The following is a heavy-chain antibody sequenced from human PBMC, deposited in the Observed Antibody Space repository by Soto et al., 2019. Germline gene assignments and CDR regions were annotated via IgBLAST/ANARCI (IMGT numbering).Heavy chain of an antibody. D-gene: IGHD3-22*01. V-gene: IGHV3-33*01. CDR1: GFTFSSYG. Sequence: GGSLRLSCAASGFTFSSYGMHWVRQAPGKGLEWVAVIWYDGSNKYYADSVKGRFTISRDNSKNTLYLQMNSLRAEDTAVYYCARGPNYYDSSGYPSLIDYWGQGTLVTVSS. CDR3: ARGPNYYDSSGYPSLIDY. J-gene: IGHJ4*02. CDR2: IWYDGSNK.